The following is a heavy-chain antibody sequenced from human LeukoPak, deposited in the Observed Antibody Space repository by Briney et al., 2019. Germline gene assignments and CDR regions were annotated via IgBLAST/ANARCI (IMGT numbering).Heavy chain of an antibody. CDR2: IYYSGST. D-gene: IGHD3-22*01. V-gene: IGHV4-39*01. J-gene: IGHJ6*03. Sequence: SETLSLTCTVSGGSISSSSYYWGWIRQPPGKGLEWIGSIYYSGSTYYNPSLKSRVTISVDTSKNQFSLKLSSVTAADTAVYYCARQVDYYDSSGHYFERFYYYYMDVWGKGTTVTISS. CDR3: ARQVDYYDSSGHYFERFYYYYMDV. CDR1: GGSISSSSYY.